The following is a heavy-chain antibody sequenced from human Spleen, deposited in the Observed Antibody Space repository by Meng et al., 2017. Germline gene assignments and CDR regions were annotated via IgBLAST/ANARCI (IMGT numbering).Heavy chain of an antibody. D-gene: IGHD1-1*01. CDR2: IKSKADGGTT. J-gene: IGHJ4*02. CDR1: GFTFSNAW. Sequence: GESLKISCAVSGFTFSNAWMSWVRQAPGKGLEWVGRIKSKADGGTTDYAAPVKGRFTISRDDSKNTAYLQMNSLITEDTAVYYCAWDDRAKFDYWGQGTLVTVSS. CDR3: AWDDRAKFDY. V-gene: IGHV3-15*01.